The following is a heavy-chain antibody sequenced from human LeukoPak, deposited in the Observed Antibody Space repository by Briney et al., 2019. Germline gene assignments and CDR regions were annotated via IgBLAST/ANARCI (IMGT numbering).Heavy chain of an antibody. Sequence: ASVKVSCKASGYTFTSYAMHWARQAPGQRLEWMGWINAGNGNTKYSQKFQGRVTITRDTSASTAYMELSSLRSEDTAVYYCARRGNGSGYYYYGMDVWGQGTTVTVSS. CDR3: ARRGNGSGYYYYGMDV. CDR2: INAGNGNT. V-gene: IGHV1-3*01. D-gene: IGHD3-10*01. CDR1: GYTFTSYA. J-gene: IGHJ6*02.